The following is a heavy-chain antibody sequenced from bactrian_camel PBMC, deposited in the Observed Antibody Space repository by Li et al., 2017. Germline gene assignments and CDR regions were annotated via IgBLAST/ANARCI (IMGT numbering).Heavy chain of an antibody. D-gene: IGHD3*01. J-gene: IGHJ4*01. CDR2: IENYGPTT. CDR3: ATDFTPHLSMDDIQNLGVPCSI. CDR1: GLTFRIAS. V-gene: IGHV3-2*01. Sequence: VQLVESGGGLVQAGGSLRLSCAASGLTFRIASITWVRQAPGKGLEWVADIENYGPTTYYPDSVKGRFTMSRDNAKNTLYLQLNSLKSEDTALYYCATDFTPHLSMDDIQNLGVPCSIWGQGTQVTVS.